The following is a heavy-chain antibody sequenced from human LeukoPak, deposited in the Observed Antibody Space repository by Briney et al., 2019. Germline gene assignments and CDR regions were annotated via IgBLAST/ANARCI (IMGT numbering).Heavy chain of an antibody. CDR2: TYYRSKWYN. J-gene: IGHJ5*02. CDR3: ARGLITIFGVVNNWFDP. Sequence: SQTLSLTCAISGDIVSSNSAAWNWIRQSPSRGLEWLVRTYYRSKWYNDYAVSVKSLITINPDTSKNQFSLQLNSVTPEDTAVYYCARGLITIFGVVNNWFDPWGQGTLVTVSS. V-gene: IGHV6-1*01. D-gene: IGHD3-3*01. CDR1: GDIVSSNSAA.